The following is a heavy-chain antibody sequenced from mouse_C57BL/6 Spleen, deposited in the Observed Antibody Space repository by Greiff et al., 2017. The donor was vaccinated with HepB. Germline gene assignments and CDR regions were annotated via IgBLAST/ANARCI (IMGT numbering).Heavy chain of an antibody. Sequence: VQLKESGAELVKPGASVKLSCTASGFNIKDYYMHWVKQRTEQGLEWIGWIDPEDGETKYATKFQGKATITADTSSNTAYRQLSSLTSEDTAVYYCALDYYGSSCWYVDVWGTGTTVTVSS. CDR3: ALDYYGSSCWYVDV. CDR2: IDPEDGET. D-gene: IGHD1-1*01. CDR1: GFNIKDYY. V-gene: IGHV14-2*01. J-gene: IGHJ1*03.